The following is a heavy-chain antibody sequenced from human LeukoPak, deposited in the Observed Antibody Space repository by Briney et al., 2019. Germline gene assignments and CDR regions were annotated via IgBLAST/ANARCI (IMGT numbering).Heavy chain of an antibody. CDR3: ARGGFEGYYYYMDV. D-gene: IGHD3-10*01. V-gene: IGHV1-46*01. J-gene: IGHJ6*03. CDR1: GYTFTSYY. Sequence: ASVKVSCKASGYTFTSYYMHWVRQAPGQGLEWMGIINPSGGSTSYAQKFQGRVTMTRDTSISTAYMELSRLRSDDTAVYYCARGGFEGYYYYMDVWGKGTTVTVSS. CDR2: INPSGGST.